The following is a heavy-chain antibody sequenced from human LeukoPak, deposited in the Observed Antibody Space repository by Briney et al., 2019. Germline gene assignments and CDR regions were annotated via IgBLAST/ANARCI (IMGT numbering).Heavy chain of an antibody. V-gene: IGHV4-39*01. D-gene: IGHD6-13*01. CDR3: ARLELGVQEAGTDY. CDR1: GGSISSSSYY. Sequence: SETLSLTCTVSGGSISSSSYYWCWIRQPPGKGLEWIGSIYYSGSTYYNPSLKSRVTISVDTSKNQFSLKLSSVTAADTAVYYCARLELGVQEAGTDYWGQGTLVTVSS. J-gene: IGHJ4*02. CDR2: IYYSGST.